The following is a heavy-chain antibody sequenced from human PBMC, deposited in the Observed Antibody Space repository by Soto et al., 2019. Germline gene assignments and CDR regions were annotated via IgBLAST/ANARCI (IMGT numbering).Heavy chain of an antibody. V-gene: IGHV3-15*01. CDR3: XXXXXXXXXXXXPCYSVQTKIHDS. Sequence: EVQLVESGGGLVKPGGSLTLSCAASGFSFSNVWMSWVRQAPGKGLEWVGHIKSKSVGGTTDYTAPVKGRFTISRDDSXXXXXXXXXXXXXXXXXXXXXXXXXXXXXXXXXPCYSVQTKIHDSWGQGILVTVSS. CDR2: IKSKSVGGTT. D-gene: IGHD2-15*01. J-gene: IGHJ4*02. CDR1: GFSFSNVW.